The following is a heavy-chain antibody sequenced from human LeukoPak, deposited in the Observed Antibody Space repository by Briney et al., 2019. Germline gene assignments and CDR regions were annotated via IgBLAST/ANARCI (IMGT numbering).Heavy chain of an antibody. CDR3: ARVRRHYDILTGYFPGYFDY. CDR2: IYYSGST. J-gene: IGHJ4*02. V-gene: IGHV4-59*01. D-gene: IGHD3-9*01. Sequence: TSETLSLTCAVYGGSISSYYWSWIRQPPGKGLEWIGYIYYSGSTNYNPSLKSRVTISVDTSKNQFSLKLSSVTAADTAVYYCARVRRHYDILTGYFPGYFDYWGQGTLVTVSS. CDR1: GGSISSYY.